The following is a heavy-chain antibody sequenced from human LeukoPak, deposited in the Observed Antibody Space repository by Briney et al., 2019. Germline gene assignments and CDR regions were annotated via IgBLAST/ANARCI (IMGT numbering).Heavy chain of an antibody. J-gene: IGHJ4*02. Sequence: GESLRIPCKGSGYRFTSYWIGWVRQMPGKGLEWMGIIYPGDSDTRYSPSFQGQVTISADKSISTAYLQWSSLKASDTAMYYCARGGYDLASYFDYWGQGTLVTVSS. V-gene: IGHV5-51*01. D-gene: IGHD5-12*01. CDR1: GYRFTSYW. CDR3: ARGGYDLASYFDY. CDR2: IYPGDSDT.